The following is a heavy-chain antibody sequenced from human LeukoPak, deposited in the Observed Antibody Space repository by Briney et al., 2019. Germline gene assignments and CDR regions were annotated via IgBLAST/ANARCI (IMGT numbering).Heavy chain of an antibody. CDR2: IYYSGST. Sequence: SETLSLTCTVSGGSISSSSYYWGWIRQPPGKGLEWIGSIYYSGSTYYNPSLKSRVTISVDTSKNQFSLKLSSVTAADTAVYYCARHAGRILRYFDWLFSRYFDYWGQGTLVTVSS. CDR3: ARHAGRILRYFDWLFSRYFDY. CDR1: GGSISSSSYY. V-gene: IGHV4-39*01. D-gene: IGHD3-9*01. J-gene: IGHJ4*02.